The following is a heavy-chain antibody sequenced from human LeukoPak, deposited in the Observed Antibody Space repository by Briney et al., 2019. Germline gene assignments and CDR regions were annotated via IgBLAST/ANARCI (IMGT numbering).Heavy chain of an antibody. V-gene: IGHV4-34*01. CDR2: INHSGST. Sequence: SETLSLTCAVYGGSFSGYYWSWIRQPPGKGLEWIGEINHSGSTNYNPSLKSRVTISLDASKNQFSLKLSSVTAADTAVYYCARARFDYWGQGTLVTVSS. J-gene: IGHJ4*02. CDR1: GGSFSGYY. CDR3: ARARFDY.